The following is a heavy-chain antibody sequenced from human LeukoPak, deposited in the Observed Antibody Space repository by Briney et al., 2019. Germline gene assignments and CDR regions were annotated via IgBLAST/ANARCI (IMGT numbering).Heavy chain of an antibody. CDR1: GLTVSSNY. D-gene: IGHD3-10*01. Sequence: GGSLRLSCAASGLTVSSNYMSWVRQAPGKGLEWVSVIYSGGSTYYADSVKGRFTISRDNSKNTLYLQMNSLRAEDTAVYYCARRVYGSGFRAPLSYYYYYMDVWGKGTTVTISS. CDR3: ARRVYGSGFRAPLSYYYYYMDV. CDR2: IYSGGST. J-gene: IGHJ6*03. V-gene: IGHV3-66*04.